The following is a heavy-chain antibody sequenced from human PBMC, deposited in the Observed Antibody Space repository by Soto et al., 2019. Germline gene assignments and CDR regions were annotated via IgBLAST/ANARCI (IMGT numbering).Heavy chain of an antibody. CDR1: GFTFSSYG. CDR2: IWYDGSNK. CDR3: ARALRGGATATTNIDY. Sequence: PGGSLRLSCAASGFTFSSYGMHWVRQAPGKGLEWVAVIWYDGSNKYYADSVKGRFTISRDNAKNTLYLQMKSLRAEDTAVYYWARALRGGATATTNIDYWGQETLVTIPS. D-gene: IGHD1-26*01. V-gene: IGHV3-33*01. J-gene: IGHJ4*02.